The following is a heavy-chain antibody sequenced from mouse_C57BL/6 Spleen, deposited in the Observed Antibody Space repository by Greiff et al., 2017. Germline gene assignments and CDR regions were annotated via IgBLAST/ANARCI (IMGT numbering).Heavy chain of an antibody. CDR1: GYTFTSYW. CDR3: ASVYGNYEGSLAD. CDR2: IDPSDSYT. J-gene: IGHJ3*01. V-gene: IGHV1-69*01. Sequence: QVQLQQPGAELVMPGASVKLSCKASGYTFTSYWMLWVKQRPGQGLEWIGEIDPSDSYTNYNQKFKGKSTLTVDKSSSTAYMQLSSLTSEDSAVYYCASVYGNYEGSLADWGQGTLVTVSA. D-gene: IGHD2-1*01.